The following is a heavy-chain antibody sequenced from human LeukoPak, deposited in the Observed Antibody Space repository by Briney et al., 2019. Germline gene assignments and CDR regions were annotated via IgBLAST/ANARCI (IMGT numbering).Heavy chain of an antibody. CDR1: GFTFNRHG. CDR2: IWYDGSNK. D-gene: IGHD1-14*01. CDR3: ARELENPLGWFDP. Sequence: GGSLRLSCAASGFTFNRHGMHWVRQAPGKGLEWVAVIWYDGSNKYYADSVKGRSTISRDDSKNTLYLQMNSLRAEDTAVYYCARELENPLGWFDPWGQGTLVTVSS. V-gene: IGHV3-33*01. J-gene: IGHJ5*02.